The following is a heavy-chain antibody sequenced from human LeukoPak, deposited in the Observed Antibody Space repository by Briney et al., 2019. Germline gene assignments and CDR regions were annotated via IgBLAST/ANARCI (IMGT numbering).Heavy chain of an antibody. CDR3: ARDQLAYSGYDTLFDY. J-gene: IGHJ4*02. CDR1: GFTFNSYA. V-gene: IGHV3-30*04. CDR2: ISYGGSNK. Sequence: GRSLRLSCAAFGFTFNSYAIHWVRQAPGKGLEWVAVISYGGSNKYYAESVKGRFTISRDNSKNTLYLQLNSLRPDDTAVYYCARDQLAYSGYDTLFDYWGQGTLVTVSS. D-gene: IGHD5-12*01.